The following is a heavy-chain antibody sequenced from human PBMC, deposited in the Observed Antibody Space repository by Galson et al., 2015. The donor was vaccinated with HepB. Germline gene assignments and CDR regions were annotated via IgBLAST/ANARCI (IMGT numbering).Heavy chain of an antibody. CDR1: GYTFTSYY. V-gene: IGHV1-46*04. Sequence: SVKVSCKASGYTFTSYYMHWVRQAPGQGLEWMGIINPSGGSTSYAQKLQGRVTMTRDTSTSTVYMELSSLRSEDTAVYYCAREGGRGRVVVTAGDGMDVWGQGTTVTVSS. J-gene: IGHJ6*02. CDR3: AREGGRGRVVVTAGDGMDV. CDR2: INPSGGST. D-gene: IGHD2-21*02.